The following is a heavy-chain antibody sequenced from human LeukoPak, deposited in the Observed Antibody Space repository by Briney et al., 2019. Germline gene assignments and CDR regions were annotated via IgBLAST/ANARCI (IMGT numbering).Heavy chain of an antibody. CDR3: ARAVFSYCSGGSCPYFDY. J-gene: IGHJ4*02. V-gene: IGHV4-4*02. CDR2: IYHSGSA. Sequence: SETLSLTCDVSGTSITSSNWWTWVRQPPGKGLQWIGEIYHSGSANYNPSLKSRVTISIDKSKNQFSLRLTSVTAADTAVYYCARAVFSYCSGGSCPYFDYWGQGTLVTVSS. D-gene: IGHD2-15*01. CDR1: GTSITSSNW.